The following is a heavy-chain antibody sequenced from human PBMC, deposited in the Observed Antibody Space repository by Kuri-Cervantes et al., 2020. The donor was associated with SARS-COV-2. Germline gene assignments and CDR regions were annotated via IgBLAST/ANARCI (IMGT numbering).Heavy chain of an antibody. D-gene: IGHD2-2*01. CDR2: IYYSGST. CDR1: GGTISSSSYY. J-gene: IGHJ4*02. V-gene: IGHV4-39*01. CDR3: ARGTHIVVVPAAIDY. Sequence: SETLCLTCTASGGTISSSSYYWGWIRQPPGKGLEWIGSIYYSGSTYYNPSLKSRVTISVDTSKNQFSLKLSYVTAADTAVYYCARGTHIVVVPAAIDYWGQGALVTVSS.